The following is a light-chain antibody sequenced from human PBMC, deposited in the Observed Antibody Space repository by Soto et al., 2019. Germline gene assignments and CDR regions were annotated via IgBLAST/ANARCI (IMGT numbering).Light chain of an antibody. CDR3: QPYNNWPLT. Sequence: DIRLSQSPSSLSACVGDTVTITCRASQTVSRYLNWYQQKSGTAPKLLIYDTSTRATGVPTRFSGSRSGAEFTLTINSLQSEDFAVYYCQPYNNWPLTFGGGTKVDIK. CDR2: DTS. CDR1: QTVSRY. V-gene: IGKV1-39*01. J-gene: IGKJ4*01.